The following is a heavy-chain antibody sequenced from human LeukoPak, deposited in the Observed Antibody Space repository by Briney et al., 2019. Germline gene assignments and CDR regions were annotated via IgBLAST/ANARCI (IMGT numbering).Heavy chain of an antibody. Sequence: SETLPLTCAVYGGSFSGYYWSWIRQPPGKGLEWIGEINHSGSTNYNPSLKSRVTISVDTSKNQFSLKLSSVTAADTAVYYCARDPSRVRITMVRGARAAFDIWGQGTMVTVSS. CDR2: INHSGST. D-gene: IGHD3-10*01. V-gene: IGHV4-34*01. J-gene: IGHJ3*02. CDR3: ARDPSRVRITMVRGARAAFDI. CDR1: GGSFSGYY.